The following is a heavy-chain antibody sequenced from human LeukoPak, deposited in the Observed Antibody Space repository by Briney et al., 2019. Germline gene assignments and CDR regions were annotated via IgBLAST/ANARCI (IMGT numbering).Heavy chain of an antibody. D-gene: IGHD6-19*01. V-gene: IGHV1-2*02. CDR1: GYTFTGYY. CDR2: INPNSGGT. J-gene: IGHJ4*02. Sequence: ASVKVSCKASGYTFTGYYMHWVRQAPGQGLEWMGWINPNSGGTNYAQKFQGGVTMTRDTSISTAYMELSRLRSDDTAVYYCARVIYSSGWYDYWGQGTLVTVSS. CDR3: ARVIYSSGWYDY.